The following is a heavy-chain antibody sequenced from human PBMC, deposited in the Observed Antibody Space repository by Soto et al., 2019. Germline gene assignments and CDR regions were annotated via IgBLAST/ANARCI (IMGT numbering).Heavy chain of an antibody. Sequence: QVQLVESGGGVVQPGRSLRLSCAASGFTFSSYGMHWVRQTPGKGLEWVAVISYDGSNKYYADSVQGRFTISRDNSKNTLYLQMNSLRAEDTAVYYCAKDRGSGWFEYYFDYWGQGTLVTVSS. D-gene: IGHD6-19*01. CDR3: AKDRGSGWFEYYFDY. V-gene: IGHV3-30*18. J-gene: IGHJ4*02. CDR1: GFTFSSYG. CDR2: ISYDGSNK.